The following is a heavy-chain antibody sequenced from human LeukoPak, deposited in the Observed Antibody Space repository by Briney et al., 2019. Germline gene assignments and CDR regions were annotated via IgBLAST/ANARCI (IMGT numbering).Heavy chain of an antibody. J-gene: IGHJ4*02. V-gene: IGHV3-23*01. CDR2: ITGGGTTT. CDR3: AKMNGYFEY. CDR1: GLTFSNHG. Sequence: GGSLRLSCEASGLTFSNHGMSWARQAPGKGLQWVSAITGGGTTTYYADSVKGRFTISRDNSKNMLYLQMSSLRAEDTAVYYCAKMNGYFEYWGQGALVPVSS. D-gene: IGHD1-1*01.